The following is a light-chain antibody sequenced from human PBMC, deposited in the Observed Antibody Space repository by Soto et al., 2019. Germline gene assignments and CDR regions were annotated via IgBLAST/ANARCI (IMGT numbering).Light chain of an antibody. CDR2: AAA. CDR3: QQYNTDPRT. V-gene: IGKV1-16*01. J-gene: IGKJ1*01. CDR1: QDIGHS. Sequence: DIQMTQSPSSLSASVGARVSITCRASQDIGHSLAWFQQKPGKAPKSLIYAAATLQSGVPSRFSGSGSRTHFTLTISSLQPEDFATYYCQQYNTDPRTFGQGTKVEIK.